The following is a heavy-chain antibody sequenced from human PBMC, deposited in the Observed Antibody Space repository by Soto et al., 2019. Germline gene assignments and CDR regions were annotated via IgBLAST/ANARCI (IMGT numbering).Heavy chain of an antibody. CDR2: IYYSGST. D-gene: IGHD1-7*01. J-gene: IGHJ6*02. V-gene: IGHV4-61*01. CDR1: GGSVSNGFYY. CDR3: ARDPISGTGWRNYYHGMDV. Sequence: QVQLQESGPGLVKPSETLSLNCSVSGGSVSNGFYYWNWIRQTPGKGLEWIGYIYYSGSTNYNPSLKSRVTISADTSKNQFSLRLSSVTAADTAVYYCARDPISGTGWRNYYHGMDVWGHGTKVTVS.